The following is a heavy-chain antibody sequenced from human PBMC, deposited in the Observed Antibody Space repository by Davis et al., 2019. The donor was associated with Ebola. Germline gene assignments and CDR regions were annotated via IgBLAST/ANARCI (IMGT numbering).Heavy chain of an antibody. Sequence: MPGGSLRLSCAVYAGSFSDYYWNWIRQPPGKGLEWIGEISHSGSTNYNPSLKSRVTISVDTSKNQFSLKLSSVTAADTAVYYCARGVYGNYGMDVWGQGTTVTVSS. CDR3: ARGVYGNYGMDV. J-gene: IGHJ6*02. CDR2: ISHSGST. D-gene: IGHD5/OR15-5a*01. CDR1: AGSFSDYY. V-gene: IGHV4-34*01.